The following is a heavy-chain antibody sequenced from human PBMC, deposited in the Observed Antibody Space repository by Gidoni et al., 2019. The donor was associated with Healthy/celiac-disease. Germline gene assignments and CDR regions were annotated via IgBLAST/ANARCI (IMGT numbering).Heavy chain of an antibody. CDR2: IFSNDEK. CDR1: GFSLSNARMG. CDR3: ARILGPDIVVVVAATYWFDP. Sequence: QVTLKESGPVLVKPTETLTLTCTVSGFSLSNARMGVSWIRQPPGKALEWLAHIFSNDEKSYSTSLKSRLTISKDTSKSQVVLTMTNMDPVDTATYYCARILGPDIVVVVAATYWFDPWGQGTLVTVSS. D-gene: IGHD2-15*01. J-gene: IGHJ5*02. V-gene: IGHV2-26*01.